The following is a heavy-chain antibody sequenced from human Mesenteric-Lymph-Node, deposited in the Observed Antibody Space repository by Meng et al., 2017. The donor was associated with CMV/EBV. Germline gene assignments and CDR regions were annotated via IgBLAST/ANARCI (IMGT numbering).Heavy chain of an antibody. CDR3: ARGSDFRYGIAV. D-gene: IGHD3-3*01. V-gene: IGHV3-21*01. CDR1: GVSFSSDT. Sequence: GGSLRLSCAVSGVSFSSDTIMWVRQAPGKGLEWVSSISSRANFVYYADSVKGRFTISRDAAERSAYLQMNSLRVEDTATYYCARGSDFRYGIAVWGQGTAVTVSS. CDR2: ISSRANFV. J-gene: IGHJ6*02.